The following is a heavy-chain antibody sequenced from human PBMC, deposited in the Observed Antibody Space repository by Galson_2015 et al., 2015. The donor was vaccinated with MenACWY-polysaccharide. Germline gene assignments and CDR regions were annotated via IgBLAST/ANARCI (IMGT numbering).Heavy chain of an antibody. Sequence: SVKVSCKASGYTFTSYGINWIRQAPGQGLEWLGWISAYNGNINFAPSFQVRLTMTMDKSTSTAFMELRSLRSDDTAVYYCARGLPSGIAARPSWVDSWGQGTLVTVSS. D-gene: IGHD6-6*01. J-gene: IGHJ5*01. CDR2: ISAYNGNI. V-gene: IGHV1-18*01. CDR1: GYTFTSYG. CDR3: ARGLPSGIAARPSWVDS.